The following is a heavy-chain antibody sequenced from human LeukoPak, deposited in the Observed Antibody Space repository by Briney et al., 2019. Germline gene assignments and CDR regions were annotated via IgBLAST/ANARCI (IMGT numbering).Heavy chain of an antibody. CDR3: AKLKGRYGSGSYFRY. J-gene: IGHJ4*02. D-gene: IGHD3-10*01. CDR1: GFTFSSYA. CDR2: ISGSGGST. V-gene: IGHV3-23*01. Sequence: PGGSLRLSCAASGFTFSSYAMSWVRQAPGKGLEWVSAISGSGGSTYYADSVKGRFTISRDNSKNTLYLQMNSLRAEDTAVYYCAKLKGRYGSGSYFRYWGQGTLVTVSS.